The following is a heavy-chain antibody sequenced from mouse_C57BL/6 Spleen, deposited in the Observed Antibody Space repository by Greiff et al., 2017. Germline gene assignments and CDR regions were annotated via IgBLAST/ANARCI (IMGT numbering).Heavy chain of an antibody. CDR3: ARSGDYLYAMDY. J-gene: IGHJ4*01. V-gene: IGHV1-72*01. D-gene: IGHD5-5*01. CDR1: GYTFTSYW. Sequence: QVQLQQPGAELVKPGASVKLSCKASGYTFTSYWMHWVKQRPGRGLEWIGRLEPNSGGTKYNEKFKSKATLTVDKPSSTAYMQLSSLTSEDSAVYYCARSGDYLYAMDYWGQGTSVTVSS. CDR2: LEPNSGGT.